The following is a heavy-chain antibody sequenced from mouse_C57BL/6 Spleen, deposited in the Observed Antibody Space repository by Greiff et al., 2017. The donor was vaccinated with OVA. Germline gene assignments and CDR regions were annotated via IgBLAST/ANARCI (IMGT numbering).Heavy chain of an antibody. V-gene: IGHV1-61*01. D-gene: IGHD6-1*01. CDR2: IYPSDSET. J-gene: IGHJ2*01. Sequence: QVQLQQPGAELVRPGSSVKLSCKASGYTFTSYWMDWVKQRPGQGLEWIGNIYPSDSETHYNQKFKDKATLTVDKSSITAYMQLSSLTSEDSAVYYCARGASYYCDYWGQGTTLTVSS. CDR3: ARGASYYCDY. CDR1: GYTFTSYW.